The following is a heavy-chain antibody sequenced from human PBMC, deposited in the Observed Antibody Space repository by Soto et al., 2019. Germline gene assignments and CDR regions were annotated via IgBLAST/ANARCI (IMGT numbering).Heavy chain of an antibody. CDR2: ISAYNGNT. D-gene: IGHD3-3*01. J-gene: IGHJ6*02. Sequence: QVQLVQSGAEVKKPGASVKVSCKASGYTFTSYGISWVRQAPGQGLEWMGWISAYNGNTNYAQKLQGRVTMTTDTSTSTAYTELRSLRSDDTPAYYCARVGPTYYDFRSGYYWGYGMDVWGQGTTVTVSS. V-gene: IGHV1-18*01. CDR3: ARVGPTYYDFRSGYYWGYGMDV. CDR1: GYTFTSYG.